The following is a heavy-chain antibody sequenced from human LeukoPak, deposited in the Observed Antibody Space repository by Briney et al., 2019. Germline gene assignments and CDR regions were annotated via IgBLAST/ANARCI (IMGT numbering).Heavy chain of an antibody. D-gene: IGHD3-22*01. Sequence: SETLSLTCAVYGGSFSGYYWSWIRQPPGKGLEWIGEINHSGSTNYNASLKSRVTISVDTSKNQFSLKLSSVTAADTAVYYCARNSGRITMIVVVIPDAFDIWGQGTMVTVSS. CDR1: GGSFSGYY. CDR2: INHSGST. J-gene: IGHJ3*02. CDR3: ARNSGRITMIVVVIPDAFDI. V-gene: IGHV4-34*01.